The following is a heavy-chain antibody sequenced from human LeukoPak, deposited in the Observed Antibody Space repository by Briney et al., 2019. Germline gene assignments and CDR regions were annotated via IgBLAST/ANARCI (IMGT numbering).Heavy chain of an antibody. V-gene: IGHV4-31*03. CDR1: GGSIRSGAYY. CDR2: IYYSGTT. J-gene: IGHJ5*02. Sequence: PSETLSLTCTVSGGSIRSGAYYWTWIRQHPGKGLEWIGYIYYSGTTYYNPSLKSRVTMSVDTSKNQFSLKLSSVTAADTAIYYRTREAPTPNWLDPWGQGTLVTVSS. CDR3: TREAPTPNWLDP.